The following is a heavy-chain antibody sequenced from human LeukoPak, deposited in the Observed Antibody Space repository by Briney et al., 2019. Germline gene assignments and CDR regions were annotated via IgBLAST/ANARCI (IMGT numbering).Heavy chain of an antibody. CDR2: FDPEDGET. J-gene: IGHJ4*02. Sequence: ASVKVSCKVFGYTLTELSMHWVRQAPGKRGEWMGGFDPEDGETIYAQKFQGRVTMTEDTSTDTAYMELSSLRSEDTAVYYCATGWGSSWTHWGQGTLVTVSS. CDR1: GYTLTELS. CDR3: ATGWGSSWTH. D-gene: IGHD3-16*01. V-gene: IGHV1-24*01.